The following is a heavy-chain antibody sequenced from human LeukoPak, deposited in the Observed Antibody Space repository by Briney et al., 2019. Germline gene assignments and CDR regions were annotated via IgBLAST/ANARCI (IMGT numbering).Heavy chain of an antibody. CDR1: GFTVNKAW. J-gene: IGHJ5*02. CDR3: VRGGPSTWS. CDR2: IKTKNDGGTT. Sequence: PGGSLRLSCAASGFTVNKAWMNWVRQAPGKGLEWVGRIKTKNDGGTTDYGAPVKDRFTISRDDSTNTVYLQMNSLRTEDTAVYYCVRGGPSTWSWGQGTLVTVSS. D-gene: IGHD2-15*01. V-gene: IGHV3-15*01.